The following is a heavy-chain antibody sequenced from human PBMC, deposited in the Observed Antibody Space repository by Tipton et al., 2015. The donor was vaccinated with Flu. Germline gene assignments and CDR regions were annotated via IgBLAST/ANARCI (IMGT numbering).Heavy chain of an antibody. Sequence: SLRLSCAASGLSFSSARMSWVRQAPGKGLEWVATSKQDGSEKFYVDSVKGRVTIARDNARNSVYLQMKNLRADDTAVYYCARDSHSGGNYVEYFENWGQGTLVTVSS. V-gene: IGHV3-7*01. CDR1: GLSFSSAR. D-gene: IGHD3-16*01. CDR2: SKQDGSEK. J-gene: IGHJ4*02. CDR3: ARDSHSGGNYVEYFEN.